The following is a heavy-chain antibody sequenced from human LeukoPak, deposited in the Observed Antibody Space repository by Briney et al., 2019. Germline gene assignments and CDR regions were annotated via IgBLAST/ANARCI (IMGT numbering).Heavy chain of an antibody. CDR3: ATLISGRVDS. D-gene: IGHD2-15*01. Sequence: PSETLSPTCTVSGGSISSSSYYWGWIRQPPEKGLEWIGSISSSGSTYYNPSLKSRVTKSVDTSKNQFSLKLSSVTAADTAVCFCATLISGRVDSWGQGTLVTVSS. CDR2: ISSSGST. J-gene: IGHJ4*02. CDR1: GGSISSSSYY. V-gene: IGHV4-39*01.